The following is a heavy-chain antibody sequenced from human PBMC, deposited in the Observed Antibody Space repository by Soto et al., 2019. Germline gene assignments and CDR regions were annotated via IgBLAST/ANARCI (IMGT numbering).Heavy chain of an antibody. D-gene: IGHD1-7*01. CDR3: ARDRSYNWNYVGWFDP. J-gene: IGHJ5*02. CDR1: GLTFSSYG. Sequence: QVQLVESGGGVVQPGRSLRLSCAASGLTFSSYGMHWVRQAPGKGLEWVAVIWYDGSNKYYADSVKGRFTISRDNSKNTLYLQMNSLRAEDTAVYYCARDRSYNWNYVGWFDPWGQGTLVTVSS. CDR2: IWYDGSNK. V-gene: IGHV3-33*01.